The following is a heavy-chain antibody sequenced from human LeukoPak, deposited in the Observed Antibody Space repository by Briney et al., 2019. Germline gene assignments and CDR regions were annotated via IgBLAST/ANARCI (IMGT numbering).Heavy chain of an antibody. J-gene: IGHJ3*02. V-gene: IGHV1-8*01. Sequence: ASVKVSCKASGYTFTSYDINWVRQATGQGLEWMGWMNPNSGNTGYAQKFQGRVTMTRNTSISTAYMELSSLRSEDTAVYYCAREGQRPGAFDIWGQGTMVTVSS. CDR1: GYTFTSYD. CDR2: MNPNSGNT. CDR3: AREGQRPGAFDI.